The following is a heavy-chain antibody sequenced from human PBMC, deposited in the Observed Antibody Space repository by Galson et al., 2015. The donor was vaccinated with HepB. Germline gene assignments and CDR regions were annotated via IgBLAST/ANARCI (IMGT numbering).Heavy chain of an antibody. J-gene: IGHJ6*02. V-gene: IGHV1-69*13. CDR2: IIPIFGTA. CDR3: ARPLGRGSGSYYNHGMDV. CDR1: GGTFSSYA. Sequence: SVKVSCKASGGTFSSYAISWVRQAPGQGLEWMGGIIPIFGTANYAQKFQGRVTITADESTSTAYMELSSLRSEDTAVYYCARPLGRGSGSYYNHGMDVWGQGTTVTVSS. D-gene: IGHD3-10*01.